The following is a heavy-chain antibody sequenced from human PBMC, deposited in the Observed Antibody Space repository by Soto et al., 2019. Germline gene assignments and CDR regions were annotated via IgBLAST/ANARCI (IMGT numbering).Heavy chain of an antibody. CDR1: GGSFSGYY. D-gene: IGHD3-10*01. Sequence: PSETLSLTCAVYGGSFSGYYWSWIRQPPGKGLEWIGEINHSGSTNYNPSLKSRVTISVDKSKNQFSLKLSSVTAADTAVYYCATRLLWFGELLSPPYNWFDPWGQGTLVTVSS. CDR3: ATRLLWFGELLSPPYNWFDP. CDR2: INHSGST. J-gene: IGHJ5*02. V-gene: IGHV4-34*01.